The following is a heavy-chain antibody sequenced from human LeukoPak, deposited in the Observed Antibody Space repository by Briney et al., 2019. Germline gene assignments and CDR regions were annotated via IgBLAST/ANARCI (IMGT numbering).Heavy chain of an antibody. CDR1: GGSFSGYS. V-gene: IGHV4-34*01. Sequence: PSETLSLTCAVYGGSFSGYSWSWIRQPPGKGLEWIVEINHSGSTKNNPSLKSRVTISVDTSTNQFSLKLTSVTAADTAVYYCARGANYYDSSGYSATFDYWGQGTLVTVSS. D-gene: IGHD3-22*01. J-gene: IGHJ4*02. CDR3: ARGANYYDSSGYSATFDY. CDR2: INHSGST.